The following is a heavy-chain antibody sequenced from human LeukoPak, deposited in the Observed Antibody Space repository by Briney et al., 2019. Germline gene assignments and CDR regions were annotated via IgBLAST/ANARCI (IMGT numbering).Heavy chain of an antibody. CDR3: ATTSGLDYYYYYGMDV. D-gene: IGHD3/OR15-3a*01. Sequence: SVKVSCKVSGYTLTELSMHWVRQAPGKGLEWMGGFDPEDGETIYAQKFQGRVTMTEDTSTDTAYMELSSLRSEDTAVYYCATTSGLDYYYYYGMDVWGQGTTVTVSS. CDR1: GYTLTELS. V-gene: IGHV1-24*01. CDR2: FDPEDGET. J-gene: IGHJ6*02.